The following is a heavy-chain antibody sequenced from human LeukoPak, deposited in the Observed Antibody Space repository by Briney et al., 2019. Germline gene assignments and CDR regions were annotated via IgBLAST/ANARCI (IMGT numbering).Heavy chain of an antibody. V-gene: IGHV4-30-4*08. CDR3: ARVSFYIVVVPADKVYDLFDP. CDR1: GGSISSGDYY. CDR2: IYYSGST. J-gene: IGHJ5*02. Sequence: SQTLSLTCTVSGGSISSGDYYWRWIRQPPGRGMEWLGYIYYSGSTYNNRSHKSRVTISVDKSKKQFSLKLSSVTAADTAVYYCARVSFYIVVVPADKVYDLFDPWGQGTLVTVSS. D-gene: IGHD2-2*01.